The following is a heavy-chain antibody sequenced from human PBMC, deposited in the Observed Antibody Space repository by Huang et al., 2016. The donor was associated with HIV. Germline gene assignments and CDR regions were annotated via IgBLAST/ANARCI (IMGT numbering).Heavy chain of an antibody. CDR3: ARGFNYYASDNLGVYYFDS. CDR2: INHNGKI. Sequence: QVQLKQWGAGLLKPSETLSLTCAVYGGAFRGSSWTWIRQFPEKGLEGIGDINHNGKIIYNPSLSARVTISTDPSKNHFSLHLTSVTAADTARYYCARGFNYYASDNLGVYYFDSWGLGTLVTVSP. D-gene: IGHD3-10*01. CDR1: GGAFRGSS. V-gene: IGHV4-34*02. J-gene: IGHJ4*02.